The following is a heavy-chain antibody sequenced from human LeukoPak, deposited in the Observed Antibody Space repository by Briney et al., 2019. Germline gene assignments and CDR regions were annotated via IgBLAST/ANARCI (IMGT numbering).Heavy chain of an antibody. Sequence: GGSLRLSCVASGFSFSSYVMNWVRQAPGKGLEWVSLLYSSGGTSYADSVKGRFTISRDNSKNTLYLQMDSLRAEDTAVYYCARFPPTMVGVTTPRDYWGQGTLVTVSS. CDR1: GFSFSSYV. CDR3: ARFPPTMVGVTTPRDY. CDR2: LYSSGGT. D-gene: IGHD1-26*01. V-gene: IGHV3-23*05. J-gene: IGHJ4*02.